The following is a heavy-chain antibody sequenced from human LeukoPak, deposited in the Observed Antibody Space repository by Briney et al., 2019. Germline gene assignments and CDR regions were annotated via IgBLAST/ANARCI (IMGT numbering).Heavy chain of an antibody. J-gene: IGHJ4*02. D-gene: IGHD3-3*01. V-gene: IGHV4-39*01. CDR3: ARQRPVLRFLEWLLPFDY. CDR2: IYYSGST. Sequence: SETLSLTCTVSGGSISSSGYYWGWIRQPPGKGLEWIGSIYYSGSTYYNPSLKSRVTISVDTSKNQFSLKLSSVTAADTAVYYCARQRPVLRFLEWLLPFDYWGQGTLVTVSS. CDR1: GGSISSSGYY.